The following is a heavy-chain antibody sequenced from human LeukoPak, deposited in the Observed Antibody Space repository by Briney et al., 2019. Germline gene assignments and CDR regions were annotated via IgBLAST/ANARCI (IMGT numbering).Heavy chain of an antibody. CDR1: GFTFSSYA. CDR2: ISGSGGST. V-gene: IGHV3-23*01. CDR3: AKDLNMIVVVTTTSRGDY. Sequence: GGSLRLSCAASGFTFSSYAMSWVRQAPGKGLEWVSAISGSGGSTYYADSVKGRFTISRDNSKNTLYLQMNSLRAEDTAVYYCAKDLNMIVVVTTTSRGDYWGQGTLVTVSS. J-gene: IGHJ4*02. D-gene: IGHD3-22*01.